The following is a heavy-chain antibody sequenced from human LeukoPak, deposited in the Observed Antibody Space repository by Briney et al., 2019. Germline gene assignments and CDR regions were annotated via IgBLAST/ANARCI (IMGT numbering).Heavy chain of an antibody. Sequence: SETLSLTCAVSGGSISSGGYSWSWIRQPPGKGLEWIGYIYHSGSTYYNPSLKSRVTISVDRSKNQFSLKLSSVTAADTAVYYCARREHYPRRWFDPWGQGTLVTVSS. V-gene: IGHV4-30-2*01. CDR2: IYHSGST. CDR3: ARREHYPRRWFDP. J-gene: IGHJ5*02. D-gene: IGHD1-26*01. CDR1: GGSISSGGYS.